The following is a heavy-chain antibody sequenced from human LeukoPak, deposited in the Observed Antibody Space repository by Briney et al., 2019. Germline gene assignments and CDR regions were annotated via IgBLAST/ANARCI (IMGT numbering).Heavy chain of an antibody. CDR2: ISSSSSTI. Sequence: GGSLRRSCAASGFIFSSYNMNWVRQAPGKGLEWVSYISSSSSTIYYADSVKGRFTISRDNAKNSLYLQMNSLRAEDTAVYYCARDSSGWFLNFDSWGQGTLVTVSS. D-gene: IGHD6-19*01. V-gene: IGHV3-48*01. CDR1: GFIFSSYN. J-gene: IGHJ4*02. CDR3: ARDSSGWFLNFDS.